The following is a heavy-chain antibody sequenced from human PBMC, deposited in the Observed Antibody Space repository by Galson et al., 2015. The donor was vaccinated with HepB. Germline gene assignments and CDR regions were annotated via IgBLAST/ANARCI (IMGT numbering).Heavy chain of an antibody. CDR1: GYTFTSYG. CDR2: ISAYNGNT. J-gene: IGHJ6*02. CDR3: ARYEIYSGYDPTYYYYGMDV. V-gene: IGHV1-18*01. D-gene: IGHD5-12*01. Sequence: SVKVSCKASGYTFTSYGISWVRQAPGQGLEWMGWISAYNGNTNYAQKLQGRVTMTTDTSTSTAYMELRSLRSDDTAVYYCARYEIYSGYDPTYYYYGMDVWGQGTTVTVSS.